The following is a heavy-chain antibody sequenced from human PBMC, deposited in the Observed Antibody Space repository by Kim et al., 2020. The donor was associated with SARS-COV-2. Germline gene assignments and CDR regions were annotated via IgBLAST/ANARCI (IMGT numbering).Heavy chain of an antibody. V-gene: IGHV3-23*01. Sequence: GGSLRLTCAASGFMLKGYAMTWVRQAPGKGLEWISLVSSNGNTYYFIESVKGRFSLSRDSADNTLSLQMNSLRVEDTATYYCAKNIAPGGRGNAVDVWGQGTTVIVSS. CDR2: VSSNGNTY. CDR3: AKNIAPGGRGNAVDV. J-gene: IGHJ6*02. D-gene: IGHD2-15*01. CDR1: GFMLKGYA.